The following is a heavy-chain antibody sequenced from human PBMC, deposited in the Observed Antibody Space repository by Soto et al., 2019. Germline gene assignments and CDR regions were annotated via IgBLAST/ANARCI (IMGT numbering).Heavy chain of an antibody. CDR1: GFTFSDYY. D-gene: IGHD6-13*01. CDR2: ISSSSSYT. CDR3: ARTIAAAGGRRYFDL. Sequence: QVQLVESGGGLVKPGGSLRLSCAASGFTFSDYYMSWIRQAPGKGLEWVSYISSSSSYTNYADSVKGRFTISRDNAKNSLYLQMNSLRAEDTAGYYCARTIAAAGGRRYFDLWGRGTPVTVSS. J-gene: IGHJ2*01. V-gene: IGHV3-11*05.